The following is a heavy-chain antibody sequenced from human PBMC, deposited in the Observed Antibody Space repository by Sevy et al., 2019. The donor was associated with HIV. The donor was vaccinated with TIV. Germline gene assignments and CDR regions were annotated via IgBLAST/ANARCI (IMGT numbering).Heavy chain of an antibody. CDR2: IFSSGST. CDR3: ASLFLSYLRGRSYFAY. D-gene: IGHD3-3*01. CDR1: GFTVNDKY. J-gene: IGHJ4*02. Sequence: GGSLRLSCAISGFTVNDKYIIWVRQAPGKGLEWVSVIFSSGSTYYADSAKGRFTISRDNSKNTVDLQMNSVRAEDTAVYYCASLFLSYLRGRSYFAYWGQGTLVTVSS. V-gene: IGHV3-66*02.